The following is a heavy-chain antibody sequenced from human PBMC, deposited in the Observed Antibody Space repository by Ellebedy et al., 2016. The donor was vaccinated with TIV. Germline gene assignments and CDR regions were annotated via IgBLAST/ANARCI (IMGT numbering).Heavy chain of an antibody. V-gene: IGHV3-15*05. J-gene: IGHJ4*02. CDR3: TTDPRD. Sequence: GESLKISXAASGFTFSDYYMSWIRQAPGKGLEWIGRTKNKGDGGATQYAAPATDKFSISRDDSKNTVYLQINSLTIEDTAVYYCTTDPRDWGQGTLVTVSS. CDR2: TKNKGDGGAT. CDR1: GFTFSDYY.